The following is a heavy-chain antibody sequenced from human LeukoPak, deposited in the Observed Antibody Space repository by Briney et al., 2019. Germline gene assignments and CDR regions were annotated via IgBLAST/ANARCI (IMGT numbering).Heavy chain of an antibody. CDR2: INPNSGGT. CDR3: ARDTAMVTYWFDP. V-gene: IGHV1-2*02. J-gene: IGHJ5*02. Sequence: GASVKVSCKASGYTFTGYYMHWVRQAPGQGLKWMGWINPNSGGTNYAQKFQGRVTMTRDTSISTAYMELSRLRSDDTAVYYCARDTAMVTYWFDPWGQGTLVTVSS. D-gene: IGHD5-18*01. CDR1: GYTFTGYY.